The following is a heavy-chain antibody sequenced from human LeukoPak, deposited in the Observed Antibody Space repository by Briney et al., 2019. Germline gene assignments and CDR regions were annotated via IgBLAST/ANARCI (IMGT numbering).Heavy chain of an antibody. CDR2: ISKSGDSI. CDR3: AKDKVNYYFDY. D-gene: IGHD1-20*01. CDR1: GFTFSDYY. V-gene: IGHV3-11*01. Sequence: GGSLRLSCAASGFTFSDYYMSWFRQAPGKGLECISYISKSGDSIYYADSVKGRFTVSRDNAKDSLYVQMNSLRAEDTAVCYCAKDKVNYYFDYWGQGTLVTVSS. J-gene: IGHJ4*02.